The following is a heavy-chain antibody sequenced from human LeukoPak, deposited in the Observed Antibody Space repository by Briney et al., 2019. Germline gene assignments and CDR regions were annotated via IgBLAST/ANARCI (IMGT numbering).Heavy chain of an antibody. V-gene: IGHV1-8*03. CDR2: MNPNSGNT. Sequence: ASVKVSCKASGGTFNNYAITWVRQAAGPGLEWMGWMNPNSGNTGYAQKFQGRVTITRNTSTSTVYMELSSLRSEDTAVYYCARPLTPGVGYFDYWGQGTLVTVSS. J-gene: IGHJ4*02. D-gene: IGHD1-26*01. CDR3: ARPLTPGVGYFDY. CDR1: GGTFNNYA.